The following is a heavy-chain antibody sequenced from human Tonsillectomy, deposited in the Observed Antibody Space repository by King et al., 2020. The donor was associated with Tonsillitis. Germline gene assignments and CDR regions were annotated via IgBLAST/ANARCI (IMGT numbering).Heavy chain of an antibody. V-gene: IGHV1-8*02. Sequence: VQLVESGAEVKKPGASVKVSCKASGYTFTNYDINWVRQATGQGLEWMGWMIPNSGNTGYAQKFQVRVTMTRNTSISTAYMELSSLRSEDTAVYYCARVGLRWLQLGAFDIWGQGTMVTVSS. CDR2: MIPNSGNT. D-gene: IGHD5-24*01. CDR3: ARVGLRWLQLGAFDI. CDR1: GYTFTNYD. J-gene: IGHJ3*02.